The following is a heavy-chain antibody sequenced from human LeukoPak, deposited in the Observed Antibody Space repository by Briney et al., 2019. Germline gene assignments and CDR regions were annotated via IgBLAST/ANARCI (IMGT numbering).Heavy chain of an antibody. CDR2: IYNDDST. CDR1: GFTVSTNF. D-gene: IGHD2-15*01. CDR3: ARGLGFSCAVDF. V-gene: IGHV3-66*01. J-gene: IGHJ4*02. Sequence: GGSLRLSCAASGFTVSTNFIHWVRQAPGRGLEWVSVIYNDDSTYSADSVKGRFTISSDISKNTVYLQMNSLRGEDTAIYYCARGLGFSCAVDFWGQGTLVTVSS.